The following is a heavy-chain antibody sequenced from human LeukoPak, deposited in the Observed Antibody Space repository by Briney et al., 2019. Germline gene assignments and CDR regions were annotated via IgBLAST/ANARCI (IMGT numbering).Heavy chain of an antibody. J-gene: IGHJ4*02. CDR2: INWNGGNT. Sequence: PGGSLRLSCAASGFTFDDYGMSWVRQAPGKGLEWVAGINWNGGNTGYSDSVKGRFTISRDNAKNSLYLQMDSLRAEDTALYYFGSNLRCWYGPDYWGQGTLVTVS. CDR3: GSNLRCWYGPDY. V-gene: IGHV3-20*04. D-gene: IGHD6-13*01. CDR1: GFTFDDYG.